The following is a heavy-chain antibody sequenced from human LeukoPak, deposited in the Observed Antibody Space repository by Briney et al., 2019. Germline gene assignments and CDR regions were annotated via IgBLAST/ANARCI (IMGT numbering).Heavy chain of an antibody. Sequence: PGGSLRLSCAASGFTFSSYAMHWVRQAPGKGLEWVAVISYDGSNEYYADSVKGRFTISRDNSKNTLYLQMNSLRAEDTAVYYCARDSTDSGSYPWGQGTLVTVSS. CDR1: GFTFSSYA. D-gene: IGHD1-26*01. V-gene: IGHV3-30*14. CDR3: ARDSTDSGSYP. J-gene: IGHJ5*02. CDR2: ISYDGSNE.